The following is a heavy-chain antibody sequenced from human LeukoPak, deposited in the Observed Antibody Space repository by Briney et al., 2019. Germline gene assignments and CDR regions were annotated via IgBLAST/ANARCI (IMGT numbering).Heavy chain of an antibody. V-gene: IGHV1-46*01. J-gene: IGHJ4*02. CDR3: ARDILTGYYPTY. Sequence: ASVKVSCKASGYTFTSYYMHWVRQAPGQGLEWMGIINPSGGSTSYAQKFQGKVTMTRDTSTSTVYMELSSLRSEDTAVYYCARDILTGYYPTYWGQGTLVTVSS. D-gene: IGHD3-9*01. CDR1: GYTFTSYY. CDR2: INPSGGST.